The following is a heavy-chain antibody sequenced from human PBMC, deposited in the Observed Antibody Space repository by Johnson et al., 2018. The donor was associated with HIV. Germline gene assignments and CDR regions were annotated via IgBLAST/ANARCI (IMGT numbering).Heavy chain of an antibody. Sequence: QVQLVESGGGVVQPGRSLRLSCAASGFTFSSYAMHWVRQAPGKGLEWVAVLSYDGSNKYYADSVKGRFTISRDNAKNSLYLQMNRLRAEDTALYYCAKAYSSSWYGLDAFDIWGQGTMVTVSS. J-gene: IGHJ3*02. CDR2: LSYDGSNK. CDR3: AKAYSSSWYGLDAFDI. D-gene: IGHD6-13*01. V-gene: IGHV3-30-3*01. CDR1: GFTFSSYA.